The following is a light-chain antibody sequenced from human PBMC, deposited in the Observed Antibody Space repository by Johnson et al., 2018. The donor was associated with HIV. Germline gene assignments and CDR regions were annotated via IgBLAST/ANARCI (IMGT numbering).Light chain of an antibody. Sequence: QSVLTQPPSVSAAPGQKVTISCSGSSSNIGSNYVSWYQQLPGTSPKLLIYENNKRPSGIPDRFSGSKSGTSATLGITGLQTGDEADYYCGTWDSSLSAGVSGTGTKVTVL. V-gene: IGLV1-51*02. CDR1: SSNIGSNY. CDR2: ENN. J-gene: IGLJ1*01. CDR3: GTWDSSLSAGV.